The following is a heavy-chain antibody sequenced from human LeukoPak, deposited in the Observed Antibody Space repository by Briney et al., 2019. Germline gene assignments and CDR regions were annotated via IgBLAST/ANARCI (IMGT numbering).Heavy chain of an antibody. J-gene: IGHJ6*03. CDR1: GFTFSSYS. CDR2: ISSSSSYI. D-gene: IGHD6-13*01. V-gene: IGHV3-21*01. Sequence: PGGSLRLSFAASGFTFSSYSMNWVRQAPGKGLEGVSSISSSSSYIYYADSVKGRFNISRDNAKNSLYLQMNSLRAEDTAVYSCARGGGSSSWYNYYYYYMDVWGKGTTVTVSS. CDR3: ARGGGSSSWYNYYYYYMDV.